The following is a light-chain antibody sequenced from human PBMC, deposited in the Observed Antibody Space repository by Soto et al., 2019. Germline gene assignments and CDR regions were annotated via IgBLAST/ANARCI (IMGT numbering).Light chain of an antibody. CDR3: QQRSNWTPIT. J-gene: IGKJ5*01. CDR1: QSVSSY. Sequence: EIVLTQSPATLSLSPGERATLSCSATQSVSSYLAWYQQKPGQAPRLLIYDASIMAAGIPARFSGSGSGTDFTPTITSLEPEAFAVSYCQQRSNWTPITFGQGPRLEIK. V-gene: IGKV3-11*01. CDR2: DAS.